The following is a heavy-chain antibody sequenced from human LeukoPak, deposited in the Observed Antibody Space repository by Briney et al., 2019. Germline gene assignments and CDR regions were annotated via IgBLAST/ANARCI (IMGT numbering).Heavy chain of an antibody. CDR2: IYYRGST. Sequence: TLSLTCTVSGGSISSGGYYWSWIRQHPGKGLEWIGYIYYRGSTYYNPSLKSRVTISVDTSKNQFSLKLSSVTAADTAVYYCARWTSMVVTGFDYWGQGTLVTVSS. J-gene: IGHJ4*02. V-gene: IGHV4-31*03. CDR3: ARWTSMVVTGFDY. CDR1: GGSISSGGYY. D-gene: IGHD4/OR15-4a*01.